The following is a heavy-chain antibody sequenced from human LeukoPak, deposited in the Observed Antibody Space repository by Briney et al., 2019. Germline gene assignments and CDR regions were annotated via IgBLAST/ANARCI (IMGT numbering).Heavy chain of an antibody. CDR3: AARGIAAAPGNY. Sequence: SETLSLTCALYGGSFSGYYWSWIRQPPGKGLEWIGEINHSGSTNYNPSLKSRVTISVDTSKNQFSLKLSSVTAADTAVYYCAARGIAAAPGNYWGQGTLVTVSS. D-gene: IGHD6-13*01. CDR1: GGSFSGYY. V-gene: IGHV4-34*01. CDR2: INHSGST. J-gene: IGHJ4*02.